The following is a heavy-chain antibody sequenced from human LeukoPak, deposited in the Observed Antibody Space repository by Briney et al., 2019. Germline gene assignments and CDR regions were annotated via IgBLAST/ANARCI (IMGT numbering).Heavy chain of an antibody. CDR2: IIPILGIA. D-gene: IGHD3-10*01. Sequence: SVKVSCKASGYTFTSYAISWVRQAPGQGLEWMGRIIPILGIANYAQKFQGRVTITADKSTSTAYMELSSLRSEDTALYYCAKDGDYYGSGSYPDYWGQGTLVTVSS. J-gene: IGHJ4*02. CDR1: GYTFTSYA. CDR3: AKDGDYYGSGSYPDY. V-gene: IGHV1-69*04.